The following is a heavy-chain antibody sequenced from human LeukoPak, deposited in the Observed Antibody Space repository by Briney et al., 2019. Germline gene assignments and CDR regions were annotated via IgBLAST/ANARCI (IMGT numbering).Heavy chain of an antibody. Sequence: GRSLRLSRAASGFTFDDYAMHWVRQAPGKGLEWVSGISWNSGSIGYADSVKGRFTISRDNAKNSLYLQMNSLRAEDTALYYCAKEGIAVAGRGDDAFDIWGQGTMVTVSS. D-gene: IGHD6-19*01. CDR3: AKEGIAVAGRGDDAFDI. CDR1: GFTFDDYA. CDR2: ISWNSGSI. J-gene: IGHJ3*02. V-gene: IGHV3-9*01.